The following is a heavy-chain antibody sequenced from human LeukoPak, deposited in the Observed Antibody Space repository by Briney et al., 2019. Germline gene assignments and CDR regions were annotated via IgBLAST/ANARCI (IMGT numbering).Heavy chain of an antibody. CDR1: GGSISSYY. CDR3: ARHAYCGGDCFGGAFEI. J-gene: IGHJ3*02. CDR2: IYYSGST. Sequence: SETLSLTCTVSGGSISSYYWSWIRQPPGKGLEWIGYIYYSGSTSYNPSLKSRVTISLDTSKHQFSLKLNSVTAADTAVYYCARHAYCGGDCFGGAFEIWGQGTMVTVSS. V-gene: IGHV4-59*08. D-gene: IGHD2-21*02.